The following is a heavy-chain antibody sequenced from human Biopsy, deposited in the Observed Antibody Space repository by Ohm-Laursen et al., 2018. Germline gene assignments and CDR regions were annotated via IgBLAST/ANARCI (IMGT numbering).Heavy chain of an antibody. CDR3: ARGGGYNWNNGWFDP. CDR1: GGTFSSSA. Sequence: SSVKVSCNASGGTFSSSAITWVRQAPGQGLEWMGGIIGIFRTAHYAQKFQGRVTITADEFMSTAYMELSSLRSEDAAVYYCARGGGYNWNNGWFDPWGQGTLVTVSS. CDR2: IIGIFRTA. J-gene: IGHJ5*02. V-gene: IGHV1-69*01. D-gene: IGHD1/OR15-1a*01.